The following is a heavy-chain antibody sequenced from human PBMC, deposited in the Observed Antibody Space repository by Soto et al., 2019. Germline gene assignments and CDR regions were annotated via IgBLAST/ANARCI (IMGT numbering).Heavy chain of an antibody. CDR2: TSGSDGNT. Sequence: PGGSLRLSCVASGFTFSSSAMNWVRQAPGKGLEWVSVTSGSDGNTYYADSVKGRFTISRDNSKNTLYLDMNSLRVEDTAIYYCTKSLYIHWQNYFDPWGQGTLVTVSS. J-gene: IGHJ5*02. D-gene: IGHD1-7*01. CDR1: GFTFSSSA. V-gene: IGHV3-23*01. CDR3: TKSLYIHWQNYFDP.